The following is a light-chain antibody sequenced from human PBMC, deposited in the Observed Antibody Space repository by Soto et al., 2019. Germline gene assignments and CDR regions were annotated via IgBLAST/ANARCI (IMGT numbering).Light chain of an antibody. V-gene: IGKV3-15*01. CDR2: DAS. J-gene: IGKJ1*01. Sequence: LMTQSPATLSVSPGERATLSCRASQSVSNNLAWYQQKPGQAPRLLIYDASTRATGIPARVSGSGSGTECTLTISGRRSEDFAVYYCHQYNNWPPWTIGQGTKVQIK. CDR1: QSVSNN. CDR3: HQYNNWPPWT.